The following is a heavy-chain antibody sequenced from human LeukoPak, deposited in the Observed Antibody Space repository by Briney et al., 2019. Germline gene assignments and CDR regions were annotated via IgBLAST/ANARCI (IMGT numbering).Heavy chain of an antibody. CDR1: GFTFSSYG. CDR2: ISGRRDST. J-gene: IGHJ6*03. Sequence: PGGTLRLSCAASGFTFSSYGMSWVRQAPGKGLEWVSTISGRRDSTSYADFVKGRFTISRDNSKNTLYLQMNSLRAEDTAVYYCAKDPNFYYCMDVWGNGTTVTISS. CDR3: AKDPNFYYCMDV. V-gene: IGHV3-23*01.